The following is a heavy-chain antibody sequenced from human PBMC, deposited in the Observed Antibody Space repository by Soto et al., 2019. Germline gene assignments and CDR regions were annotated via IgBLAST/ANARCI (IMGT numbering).Heavy chain of an antibody. CDR1: GFTFSSYG. Sequence: PGGSLRLSCAPSGFTFSSYGMLWVRQAAGKGLDWVSVIWYDGSNKYYLDSVQGRFTISRDNSNNTLYLQINSLRAEDTAMYYWVSDPRVGQRLLDYWGRVPLVAVSS. D-gene: IGHD6-25*01. V-gene: IGHV3-33*01. CDR2: IWYDGSNK. CDR3: VSDPRVGQRLLDY. J-gene: IGHJ4*02.